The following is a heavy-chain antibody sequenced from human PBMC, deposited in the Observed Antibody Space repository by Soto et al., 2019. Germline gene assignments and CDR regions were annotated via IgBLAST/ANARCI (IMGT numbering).Heavy chain of an antibody. CDR1: GFTFSGYA. CDR2: VSARGRDT. Sequence: GGSLRLSCAASGFTFSGYAMNWVRQAPGKGLEWVAGVSARGRDTSYADSVKGRFTISRDTSKNTLYLQMNNLRDGDTAVYYCARGFSAGKGSPPDFWGQGTLVTVSS. J-gene: IGHJ4*02. CDR3: ARGFSAGKGSPPDF. D-gene: IGHD3-10*01. V-gene: IGHV3-23*01.